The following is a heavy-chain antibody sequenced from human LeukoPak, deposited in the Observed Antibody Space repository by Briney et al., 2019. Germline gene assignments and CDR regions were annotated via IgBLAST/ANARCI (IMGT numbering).Heavy chain of an antibody. D-gene: IGHD5-12*01. Sequence: GGSLRLSCAASGFTLSSYEMNWVRQAPGKGLEWVSYIGTSGSSVYYADSVKGRFAMSRDSARSSVYLQMNSLRVEDTAVYYCARALLVGSMIPAYWGQGTVVTVSS. CDR1: GFTLSSYE. J-gene: IGHJ4*02. CDR3: ARALLVGSMIPAY. V-gene: IGHV3-48*03. CDR2: IGTSGSSV.